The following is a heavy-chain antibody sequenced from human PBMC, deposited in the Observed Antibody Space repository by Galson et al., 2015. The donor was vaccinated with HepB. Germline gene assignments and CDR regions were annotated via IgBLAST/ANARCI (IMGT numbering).Heavy chain of an antibody. V-gene: IGHV3-30-3*01. D-gene: IGHD3-10*01. CDR3: ARSPIWFGESSGTIDY. CDR1: GFTFSSYA. CDR2: MSYDGSNK. J-gene: IGHJ4*02. Sequence: SLRLSCAASGFTFSSYAMQWVRQAPGKGLEWVAVMSYDGSNKYYADSVKGRFTISRDNSKNTLYLQLSSLRAEDTAVYYCARSPIWFGESSGTIDYWGQGTLVTVSS.